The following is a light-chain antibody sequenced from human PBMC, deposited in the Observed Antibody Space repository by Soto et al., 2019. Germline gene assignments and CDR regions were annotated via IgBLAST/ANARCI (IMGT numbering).Light chain of an antibody. CDR3: CAYSTSGTHV. CDR2: DVN. Sequence: QSVLTQPASVSGSPGQSITFSCTGTSSDVGSYDYVSWHQQYPGKAPKLIIYDVNNRPSGVSSRFSGSKSGNTASLTISGFQTEDEADYYCCAYSTSGTHVFGTGTKVTVL. CDR1: SSDVGSYDY. V-gene: IGLV2-14*03. J-gene: IGLJ1*01.